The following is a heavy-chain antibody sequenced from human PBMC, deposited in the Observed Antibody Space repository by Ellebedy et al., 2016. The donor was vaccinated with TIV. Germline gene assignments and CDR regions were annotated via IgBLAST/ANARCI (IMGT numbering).Heavy chain of an antibody. J-gene: IGHJ3*02. D-gene: IGHD4-17*01. V-gene: IGHV3-7*01. Sequence: GGSLRLSCAASRFTFSSYWMSWVRQAPGKGLEWVANINQDGGQKYYVDSVRGRFTISRDNVKNSLYLQVNSLRAEDTAMYYCASDGSYGDYRSPTHAFVMWGQGTMVSVSS. CDR1: RFTFSSYW. CDR2: INQDGGQK. CDR3: ASDGSYGDYRSPTHAFVM.